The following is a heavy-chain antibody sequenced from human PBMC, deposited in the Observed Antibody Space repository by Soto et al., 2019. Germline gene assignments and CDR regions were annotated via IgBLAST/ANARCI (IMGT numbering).Heavy chain of an antibody. CDR1: GFTFNKYW. Sequence: EVQLVESGGGLVQPGGSLRLSCAASGFTFNKYWMHWVRQAPGKGLVWVSRISSDGSDTIYAGSVRGRFAVSRDNAKNMLFLQINSLTADDTTIYSCVRGWIPAQHVGYLQFWGQGTLVTVSS. CDR2: ISSDGSDT. CDR3: VRGWIPAQHVGYLQF. J-gene: IGHJ4*02. D-gene: IGHD1-26*01. V-gene: IGHV3-74*01.